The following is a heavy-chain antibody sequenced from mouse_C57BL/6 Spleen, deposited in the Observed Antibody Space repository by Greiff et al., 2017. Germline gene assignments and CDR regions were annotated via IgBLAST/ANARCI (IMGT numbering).Heavy chain of an antibody. J-gene: IGHJ2*01. CDR3: ARSEGFMTTVVGDFDY. V-gene: IGHV1-18*01. CDR2: INPNNGGT. Sequence: EVQLQQSGPELVKPGASVKIPCKASGYTFTDYNMDWVKQSHGKSLEWIGDINPNNGGTIYNQKFKGKATLTVDKSSSTAYMELRSLTSEDTAVYYCARSEGFMTTVVGDFDYWGQGTTLTVSS. CDR1: GYTFTDYN. D-gene: IGHD1-1*01.